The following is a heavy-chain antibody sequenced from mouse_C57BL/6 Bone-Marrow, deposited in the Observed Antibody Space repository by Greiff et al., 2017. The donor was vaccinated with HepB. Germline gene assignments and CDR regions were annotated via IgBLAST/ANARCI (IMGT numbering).Heavy chain of an antibody. Sequence: VQLKESGAELVRPGTSVKMSCKASGYTFTNYWIGWAKQRPGHGLEWIGDIYPGGGYTNYNEKFKGKATLTADKSSSTAYMQFSSLTSEDSAIYYCARGVYYYAMDYWGQGTSVTVSS. CDR3: ARGVYYYAMDY. CDR1: GYTFTNYW. J-gene: IGHJ4*01. CDR2: IYPGGGYT. V-gene: IGHV1-63*01.